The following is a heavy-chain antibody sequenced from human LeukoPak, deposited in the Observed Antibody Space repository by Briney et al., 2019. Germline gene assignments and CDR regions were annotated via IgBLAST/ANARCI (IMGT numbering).Heavy chain of an antibody. J-gene: IGHJ4*02. CDR1: GFTVSSTY. CDR2: ISGSGGGT. Sequence: GGSLRLSCAASGFTVSSTYMSWVRQAPEKGLEWVATISGSGGGTYYADSVKGRFTISRDDSKNTLYLQMNSLRAEDTAVYYCAKDLGRYRNNYFDYWGQGTLVTVSS. D-gene: IGHD1-26*01. CDR3: AKDLGRYRNNYFDY. V-gene: IGHV3-23*01.